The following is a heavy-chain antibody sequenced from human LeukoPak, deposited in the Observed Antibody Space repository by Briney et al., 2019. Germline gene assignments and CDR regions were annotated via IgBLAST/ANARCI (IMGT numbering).Heavy chain of an antibody. CDR1: GFSLSSSGVS. CDR2: VYWSDDK. CDR3: AHRGYNDGFDY. D-gene: IGHD5-18*01. V-gene: IGHV2-5*01. Sequence: SGPTLVNPTQTLTLTCTFSGFSLSSSGVSVGWIRQPPGKALEWLALVYWSDDKRYSPSLKSRLTITEDTSKNQVVLTMTNMDPVDTATYYCAHRGYNDGFDYWGQGTLVTVSS. J-gene: IGHJ4*02.